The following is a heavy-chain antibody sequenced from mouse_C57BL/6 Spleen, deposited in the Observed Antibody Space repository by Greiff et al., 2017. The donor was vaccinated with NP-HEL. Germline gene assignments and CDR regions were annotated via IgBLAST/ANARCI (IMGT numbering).Heavy chain of an antibody. Sequence: EVKVVESGGGLVKPGGSLKLSCAASGFTFSDYGMHWVRQAPEKGLEWVAYISSGSSTIYYADTVKGRFTISRDNAKNTLFLQMTSLRSEDTAMYYCARRYGSSYAYYYAMDYWGQGTSVTVSS. V-gene: IGHV5-17*01. CDR3: ARRYGSSYAYYYAMDY. D-gene: IGHD1-1*01. CDR2: ISSGSSTI. CDR1: GFTFSDYG. J-gene: IGHJ4*01.